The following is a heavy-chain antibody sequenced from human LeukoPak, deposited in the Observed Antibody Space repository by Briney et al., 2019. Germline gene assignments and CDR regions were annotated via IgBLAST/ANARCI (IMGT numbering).Heavy chain of an antibody. J-gene: IGHJ6*03. CDR3: ATAVIVGAPLGYYYMDV. D-gene: IGHD1-26*01. CDR1: GGSISSGSYY. V-gene: IGHV4-61*02. CDR2: IYTSGST. Sequence: SETLSLTCTVSGGSISSGSYYWSWIRQPAGKGLEWIGRIYTSGSTDYNPSLKSRVTISVDTSKNQFSLKLSSVTAADTAVYYCATAVIVGAPLGYYYMDVWGKGTTVTVSS.